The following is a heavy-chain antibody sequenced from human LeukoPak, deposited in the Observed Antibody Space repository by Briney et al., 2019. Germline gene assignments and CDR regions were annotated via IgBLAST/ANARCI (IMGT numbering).Heavy chain of an antibody. Sequence: GGSLRLSCAASGSAFSRSWIHWVRQAPGKGLVWVSHINNDAARTAYADSVRGRFTISRDNAKNTVSLQMNSLRAEDTAVYYCASDGAYAMAVWGQGTTVTVSS. D-gene: IGHD1-26*01. V-gene: IGHV3-74*01. CDR1: GSAFSRSW. J-gene: IGHJ6*02. CDR2: INNDAART. CDR3: ASDGAYAMAV.